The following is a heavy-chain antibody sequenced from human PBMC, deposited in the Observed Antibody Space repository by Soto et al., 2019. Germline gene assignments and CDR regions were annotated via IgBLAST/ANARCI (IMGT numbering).Heavy chain of an antibody. CDR2: IYRGGNT. D-gene: IGHD3-22*01. CDR3: ARGPYYYDNVGG. J-gene: IGHJ4*02. CDR1: GFSVSTSY. V-gene: IGHV3-53*01. Sequence: GGSLRLSCVVSGFSVSTSYMSWVRQAPGKGLEWVSLIYRGGNTYYADSVKGRFTISRDNSKNTLYLQVNSLRAEDTAVYYCARGPYYYDNVGGWGQGTQVTVSS.